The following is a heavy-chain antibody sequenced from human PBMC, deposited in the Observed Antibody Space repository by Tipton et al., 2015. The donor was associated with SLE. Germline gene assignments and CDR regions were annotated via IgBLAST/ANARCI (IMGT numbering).Heavy chain of an antibody. Sequence: SLRLSCAASGFTFSSYRMNWVRQAPGQGLEWVSSISSSSSYIYYADAVKGRFTISRDNAKNSLYLQMNSLRAEDTAVYYCARAIAAAGTYFDLWGRGTLVTVSS. J-gene: IGHJ2*01. V-gene: IGHV3-21*01. CDR1: GFTFSSYR. CDR2: ISSSSSYI. CDR3: ARAIAAAGTYFDL. D-gene: IGHD6-13*01.